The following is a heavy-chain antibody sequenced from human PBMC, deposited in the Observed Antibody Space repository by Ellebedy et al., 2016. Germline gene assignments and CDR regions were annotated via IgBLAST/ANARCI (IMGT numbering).Heavy chain of an antibody. CDR2: IYSGGDT. Sequence: GESLKISCAASGIAFSDFFMSWVRQAPGKGLEWVSLIYSGGDTSYADSVKGRFTISRDSSRNTLYLQMNSLRAEDTAVYYCAPRAIAAPKWGQGTLVTVSS. CDR3: APRAIAAPK. CDR1: GIAFSDFF. V-gene: IGHV3-53*01. J-gene: IGHJ4*02. D-gene: IGHD6-6*01.